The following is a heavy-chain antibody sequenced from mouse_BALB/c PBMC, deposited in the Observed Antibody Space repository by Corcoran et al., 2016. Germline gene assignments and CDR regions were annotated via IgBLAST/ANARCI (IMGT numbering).Heavy chain of an antibody. V-gene: IGHV3-6*02. D-gene: IGHD1-1*01. CDR2: ISYDGSN. J-gene: IGHJ2*01. Sequence: DVQLQESGPGLLTPSQSLSLTCSVTGYSLTSGYYWNWIRQFPGNKLEWMGYISYDGSNNYNPSLKNRISITRDTSKNQFFLKLNSVTTEDTATYYCARIGYYGSRYSDYWGQGTTLTVSS. CDR3: ARIGYYGSRYSDY. CDR1: GYSLTSGYY.